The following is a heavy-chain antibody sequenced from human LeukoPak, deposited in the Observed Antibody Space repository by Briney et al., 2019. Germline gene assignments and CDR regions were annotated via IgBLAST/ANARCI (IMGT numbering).Heavy chain of an antibody. CDR3: AKGTTQAHTAMDIVGFDY. V-gene: IGHV3-23*01. CDR2: ISGSGGST. Sequence: GGSLRLSCAASGFTFSSYAMSWVRQAPGKGLEWVSAISGSGGSTYYADSVKGRFTISRDDSKNTLYLQMNSLRAEDTAVYYCAKGTTQAHTAMDIVGFDYWGPGTLVTVSS. D-gene: IGHD5-18*01. J-gene: IGHJ4*02. CDR1: GFTFSSYA.